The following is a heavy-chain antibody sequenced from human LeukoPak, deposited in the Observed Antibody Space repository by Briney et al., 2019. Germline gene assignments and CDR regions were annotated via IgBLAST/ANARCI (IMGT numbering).Heavy chain of an antibody. V-gene: IGHV4-31*03. CDR1: GVSISSGGFY. Sequence: TLSLTCSVXGVSISSGGFYWSWIRQLPGKGLEWIGYIYYTGTTYYNPSLRTRVIISVDTSKNQFSLKVNSVTASDTAVYYCSTSDDSSGYLTSFDPWGQGTLVTVSS. J-gene: IGHJ5*02. D-gene: IGHD3-22*01. CDR2: IYYTGTT. CDR3: STSDDSSGYLTSFDP.